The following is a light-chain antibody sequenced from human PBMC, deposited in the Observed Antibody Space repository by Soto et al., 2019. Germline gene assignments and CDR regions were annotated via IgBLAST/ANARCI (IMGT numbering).Light chain of an antibody. CDR3: QQYGSTPST. CDR2: GAS. J-gene: IGKJ2*01. Sequence: EIVLTQSPGTLSLSPGERATLSCRASQSVSTYLAWYQQKIGQAPRLLIYGASSRATGIPDRFTGSGSGTDFTLTISRLEPEDFAVYYCQQYGSTPSTFGQGTKQEIK. V-gene: IGKV3-20*01. CDR1: QSVSTY.